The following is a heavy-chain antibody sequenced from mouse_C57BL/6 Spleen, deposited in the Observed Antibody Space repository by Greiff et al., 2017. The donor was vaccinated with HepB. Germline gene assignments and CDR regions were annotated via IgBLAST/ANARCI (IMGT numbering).Heavy chain of an antibody. V-gene: IGHV5-6*01. D-gene: IGHD2-5*01. CDR2: ISSGGSYT. Sequence: EVLLVESGGDLVKPGGSLKLSCAASGFTFSSYGMSWVRQTPDKRLEWVATISSGGSYTYYPDSVKGRFTISRDNAKNTLYLQMNSLKSEDTAIDYCAGACYSNFPWFDYWGQGTPVTVSA. J-gene: IGHJ3*01. CDR1: GFTFSSYG. CDR3: AGACYSNFPWFDY.